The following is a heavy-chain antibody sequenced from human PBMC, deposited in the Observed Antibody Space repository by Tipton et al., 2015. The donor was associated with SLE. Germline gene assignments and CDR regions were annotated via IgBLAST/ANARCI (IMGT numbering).Heavy chain of an antibody. Sequence: SLRLSCVASGFVFSSYGMHWVRQAPGKGLEWVGVTWYDGRNTYYSDSVKGRFTISRDNSKNTLYLQMNSLRAEDTAVYYCVRHSTSWFLGIPYWGQGTLVTVSS. CDR1: GFVFSSYG. J-gene: IGHJ4*02. V-gene: IGHV3-33*01. D-gene: IGHD2-2*01. CDR2: TWYDGRNT. CDR3: VRHSTSWFLGIPY.